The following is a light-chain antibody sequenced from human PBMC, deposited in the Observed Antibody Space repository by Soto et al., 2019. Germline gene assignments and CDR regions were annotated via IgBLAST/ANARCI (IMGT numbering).Light chain of an antibody. CDR3: MQSTQLPPT. V-gene: IGKV2D-29*02. Sequence: DVVLTQTPLSLSFAPGQPASISCNASQILLHITGETFLFWYLQKPCQSPQLLIYEVSTRVSGVPDRFSGSGSGTDFTLEISRVETDDVGIYYCMQSTQLPPTFGQRTRLEIK. CDR1: QILLHITGETF. CDR2: EVS. J-gene: IGKJ5*01.